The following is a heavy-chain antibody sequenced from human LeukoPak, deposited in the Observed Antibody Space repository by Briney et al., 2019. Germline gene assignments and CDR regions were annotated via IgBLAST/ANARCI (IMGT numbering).Heavy chain of an antibody. V-gene: IGHV3-53*01. CDR1: GFSVSSNY. CDR2: IYSVSDT. J-gene: IGHJ4*02. Sequence: PGGSLRLSCAAPGFSVSSNYMTWVRQAPGKGLQWVSVIYSVSDTFYADSVKGRFTISRDNSKNTVSLQMNSLRADDTAVYYCARWGYDSSGSYWDNWGQGTLVTVSS. CDR3: ARWGYDSSGSYWDN. D-gene: IGHD3-22*01.